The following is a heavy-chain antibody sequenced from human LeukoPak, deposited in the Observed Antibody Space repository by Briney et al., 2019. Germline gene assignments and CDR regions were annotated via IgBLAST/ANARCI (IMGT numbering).Heavy chain of an antibody. CDR2: INHSGST. Sequence: PSETLSLTCAVYGGSFSGYYWSWIRQPPGKGLEWIGEINHSGSTNYNPSLESRVTISVDTSKNQFSLKLSSVTAADTAVYYCASGELGSGSYYWFDYWGQGTPVTVSS. CDR3: ASGELGSGSYYWFDY. D-gene: IGHD3-10*02. CDR1: GGSFSGYY. J-gene: IGHJ4*02. V-gene: IGHV4-34*01.